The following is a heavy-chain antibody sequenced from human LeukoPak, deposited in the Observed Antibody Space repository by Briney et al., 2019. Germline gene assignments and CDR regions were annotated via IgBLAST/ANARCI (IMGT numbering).Heavy chain of an antibody. CDR1: GFTFSSYA. Sequence: GGSLRLSCAASGFTFSSYAMHWVRQAPGKGLEGVAVISYDGSNKYYADSVKGRFTISRDNSKNTLYLQMNRLRAEDTAVYYCARDPNPSSGWYYFDYWGQGTLVTVSS. D-gene: IGHD6-19*01. CDR2: ISYDGSNK. CDR3: ARDPNPSSGWYYFDY. J-gene: IGHJ4*02. V-gene: IGHV3-30-3*01.